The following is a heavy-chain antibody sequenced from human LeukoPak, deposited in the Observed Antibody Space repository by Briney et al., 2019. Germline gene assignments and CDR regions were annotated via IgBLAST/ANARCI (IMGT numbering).Heavy chain of an antibody. CDR3: ITSNWFDP. CDR1: GFTFSSYG. CDR2: ISNSGGST. D-gene: IGHD3-10*01. J-gene: IGHJ5*02. Sequence: PGRSLGLSCAASGFTFSSYGMHWVRQAPGKGLEWVSAISNSGGSTYYTDSVKGRFTISRDNSKNTLYLQMNSLRAEDTAIYYCITSNWFDPWGQGTLVTVSS. V-gene: IGHV3-23*01.